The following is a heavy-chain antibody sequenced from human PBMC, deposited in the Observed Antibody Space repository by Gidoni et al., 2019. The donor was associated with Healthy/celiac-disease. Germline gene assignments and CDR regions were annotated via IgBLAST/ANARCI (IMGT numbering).Heavy chain of an antibody. J-gene: IGHJ4*02. V-gene: IGHV1-3*01. Sequence: QVQLVQSGAEVKKPGASVKVSCKASGYTFTSSAMHWRRQAPGQRLEWMGWINAGNGNTKYSQKFQGRVTITSDTSARTAYMGLSSLRSEDTAVYYCARDYRNLGFLRYYDNSVEGVSDYWGQGTLVTVSS. CDR3: ARDYRNLGFLRYYDNSVEGVSDY. D-gene: IGHD3-22*01. CDR1: GYTFTSSA. CDR2: INAGNGNT.